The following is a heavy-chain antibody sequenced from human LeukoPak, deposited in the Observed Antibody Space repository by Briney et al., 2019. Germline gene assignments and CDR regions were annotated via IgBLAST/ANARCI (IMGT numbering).Heavy chain of an antibody. CDR3: ARASYSYDINGWVPFDY. J-gene: IGHJ4*02. D-gene: IGHD3-22*01. V-gene: IGHV4-4*02. CDR1: GGSLSSSNW. Sequence: SETLSLTCAVSGGSLSSSNWWSWVRQPPGKGLEWIGEIYHSGSTNYNPSLKSRVTISVDKSKNQFSLKLSSVTAADTAVYYCARASYSYDINGWVPFDYWGQGTLVTVSS. CDR2: IYHSGST.